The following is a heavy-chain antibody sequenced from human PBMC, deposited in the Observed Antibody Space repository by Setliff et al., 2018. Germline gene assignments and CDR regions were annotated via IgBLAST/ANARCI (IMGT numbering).Heavy chain of an antibody. J-gene: IGHJ4*02. D-gene: IGHD5-12*01. V-gene: IGHV4-34*01. CDR3: ARSEGRRDGYNW. CDR1: GGSFSGYY. CDR2: INHSGST. Sequence: SETLSLTCAVYGGSFSGYYWSWIRQPPGKGLEWIGEINHSGSTNYNPSLKSRVTISVDTSKNQFSLKLSSVTAADTAVYYCARSEGRRDGYNWWGPGTLVTAPQ.